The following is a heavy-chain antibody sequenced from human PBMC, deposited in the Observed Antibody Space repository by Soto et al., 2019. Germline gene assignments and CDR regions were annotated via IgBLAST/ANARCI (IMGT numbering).Heavy chain of an antibody. D-gene: IGHD3-22*01. CDR2: ISNDGSST. CDR1: GFTVSSNY. CDR3: VRDQDSRGYSVFNL. Sequence: PGGSLRLSCAASGFTVSSNYMHWVRHAPGKGLMWVSRISNDGSSTTYADSVKGRFTISRDNARNTLYLQMNSLRADDTAVYFCVRDQDSRGYSVFNLWGQGAQVTVSS. J-gene: IGHJ5*02. V-gene: IGHV3-74*01.